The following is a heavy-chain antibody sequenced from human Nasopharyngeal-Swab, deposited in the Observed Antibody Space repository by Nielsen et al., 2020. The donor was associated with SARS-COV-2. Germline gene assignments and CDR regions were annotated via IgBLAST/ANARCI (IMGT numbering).Heavy chain of an antibody. Sequence: GGSLRLSCSVSGFNFTSYAIHCVRQPPGKGLEWVAVVSYDGTNTFYADSVKGRFAISRDNSKSTVSLQMNSLRSEDTAVYYCAKDRGGRSLDSWGQGTLVTVSS. CDR2: VSYDGTNT. J-gene: IGHJ4*02. CDR3: AKDRGGRSLDS. D-gene: IGHD3-16*01. CDR1: GFNFTSYA. V-gene: IGHV3-30-3*02.